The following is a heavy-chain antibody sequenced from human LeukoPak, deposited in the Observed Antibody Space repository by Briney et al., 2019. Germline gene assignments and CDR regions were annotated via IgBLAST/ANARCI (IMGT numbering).Heavy chain of an antibody. CDR3: AKGDLVEMATIFDY. CDR1: GFTFSSYG. Sequence: PGRSLRLSCAASGFTFSSYGMHWVRQAPGKGLEWVAAISYDGSNKYYADSVKGRFTISRDNSKNTLYLQMNSLRAEDTAVYYCAKGDLVEMATIFDYWGQGTLVTVSS. D-gene: IGHD5-24*01. J-gene: IGHJ4*02. V-gene: IGHV3-30*18. CDR2: ISYDGSNK.